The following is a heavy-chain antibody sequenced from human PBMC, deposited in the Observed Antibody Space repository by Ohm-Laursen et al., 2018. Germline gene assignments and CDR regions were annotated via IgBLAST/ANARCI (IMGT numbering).Heavy chain of an antibody. CDR3: AKSRGYYDSSPFDY. CDR1: GFTFSSYG. J-gene: IGHJ4*02. Sequence: SLRLSCSASGFTFSSYGMHWVRQAPGKGLEWVAVISYDGSNKYYADSVKGRFTISRDNSKNTLYLQMNSLRAEDTAVYYCAKSRGYYDSSPFDYWGRGTLVTVSS. CDR2: ISYDGSNK. V-gene: IGHV3-30*18. D-gene: IGHD3-22*01.